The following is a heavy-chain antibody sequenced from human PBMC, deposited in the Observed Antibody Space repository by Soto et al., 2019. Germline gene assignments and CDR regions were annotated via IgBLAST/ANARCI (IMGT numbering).Heavy chain of an antibody. J-gene: IGHJ4*02. CDR1: GFTLSTYV. D-gene: IGHD3-3*01. V-gene: IGHV3-33*01. CDR3: VRVFATSYLDL. Sequence: GGSLRLSCAASGFTLSTYVMHWVRQAPGKGQERVALIWSDGTNKYYADSVKGRFTISRDNSKKTLYLQMNSLRAEDTAVYYCVRVFATSYLDLWCQGNMLPVSS. CDR2: IWSDGTNK.